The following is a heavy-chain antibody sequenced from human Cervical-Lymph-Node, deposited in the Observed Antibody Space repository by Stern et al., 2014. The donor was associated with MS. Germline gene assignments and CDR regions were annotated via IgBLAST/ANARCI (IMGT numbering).Heavy chain of an antibody. V-gene: IGHV1-69*01. D-gene: IGHD6-13*01. J-gene: IGHJ5*02. Sequence: MQLVESGAEVTKPGSSVKVSCKASGGTFSKFPSSWVRQAPGQGLEWMGGIFPVLVTPTYAQEFRGRVTITADVSTSTVYMELSSLRSDDTAVYYCALSSETSDRWYSLGYDLWGQGTLVTVSS. CDR3: ALSSETSDRWYSLGYDL. CDR1: GGTFSKFP. CDR2: IFPVLVTP.